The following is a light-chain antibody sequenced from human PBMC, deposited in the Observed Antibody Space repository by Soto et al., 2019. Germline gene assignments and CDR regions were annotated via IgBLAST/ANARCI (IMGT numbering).Light chain of an antibody. CDR2: DVN. V-gene: IGLV2-14*03. Sequence: QSALTQPASVSGSPGQSITISCTGTSSDVGGYNYVSWYQHHPDKAPKLMIFDVNNRPSGISGRFSGSKSGNTASLTISGLQAEDEAAYYCSSYTSSSPRLVFGGGTKLTVL. CDR1: SSDVGGYNY. CDR3: SSYTSSSPRLV. J-gene: IGLJ3*02.